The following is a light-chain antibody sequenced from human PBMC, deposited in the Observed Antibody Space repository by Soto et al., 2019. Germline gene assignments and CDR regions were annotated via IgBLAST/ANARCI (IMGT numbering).Light chain of an antibody. CDR1: QNINSW. CDR3: HHYNSYLWT. V-gene: IGKV1-5*01. CDR2: DAS. J-gene: IGKJ1*01. Sequence: DIQMTQSPSTLSASVGDRVTITCRASQNINSWLAWYQQKPGKAPKFLIYDASSLESGVPSRFSGSGSGTEFTLTISSLQPDDFATYYCHHYNSYLWTFGQGTKVEIK.